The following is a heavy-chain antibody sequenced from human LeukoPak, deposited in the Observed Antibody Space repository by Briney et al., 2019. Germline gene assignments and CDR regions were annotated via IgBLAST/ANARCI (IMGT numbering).Heavy chain of an antibody. Sequence: GGSLRLSCAASGSTFSSYAMSWVRQAPGKGLEWVSAISGSGGSTYYADSVKGRFTISRDNSKNTLYLQMNSLRAEDTAVYYCAKDDRIAARGGDFDYWGQGTLVTVSS. D-gene: IGHD6-6*01. CDR2: ISGSGGST. CDR1: GSTFSSYA. CDR3: AKDDRIAARGGDFDY. J-gene: IGHJ4*02. V-gene: IGHV3-23*01.